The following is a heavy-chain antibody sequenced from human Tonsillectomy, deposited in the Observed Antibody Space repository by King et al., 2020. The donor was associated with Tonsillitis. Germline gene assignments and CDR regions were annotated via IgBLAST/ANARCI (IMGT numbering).Heavy chain of an antibody. D-gene: IGHD4-23*01. CDR1: GGTFSSYA. J-gene: IGHJ4*02. V-gene: IGHV1-69*09. CDR3: ARGYYGGILFDY. Sequence: QLVQSGAEVKKPGSSVKVSCKASGGTFSSYAISWVRQAPGQGLEWMGRIIPILGIANYAQKFQGRVTITADKSTSTAYMELSSLISEDTAVYYCARGYYGGILFDYWGQGTLVTVSS. CDR2: IIPILGIA.